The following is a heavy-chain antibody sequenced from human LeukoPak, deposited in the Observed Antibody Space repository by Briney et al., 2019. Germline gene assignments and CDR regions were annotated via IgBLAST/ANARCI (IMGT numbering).Heavy chain of an antibody. CDR2: MSVSSGLI. D-gene: IGHD6-6*01. CDR1: GFTFSRYS. V-gene: IGHV3-21*01. Sequence: GGSLRPSCAASGFTFSRYSMNWVRQAPGKGLEWVSSMSVSSGLIYYAESVKGRFTVSRDNAKNSLYLQMNSLRADDTAVYYCAREFEYSASGAGYWGQGTLVTVSS. J-gene: IGHJ4*02. CDR3: AREFEYSASGAGY.